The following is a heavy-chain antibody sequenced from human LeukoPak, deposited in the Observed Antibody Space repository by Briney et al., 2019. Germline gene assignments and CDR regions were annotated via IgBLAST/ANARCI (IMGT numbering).Heavy chain of an antibody. CDR2: IKSKTDGGTT. CDR3: TTDHDFHYFDY. CDR1: GFTFSNAW. Sequence: PGGSLRLSCAASGFTFSNAWMSWVRQAPGKGLEWVGRIKSKTDGGTTDYAAPVKGRFTTSRDDSKNTLYLQMNSLKTEDTAVYYCTTDHDFHYFDYWGQGTLVTVSS. D-gene: IGHD2/OR15-2a*01. J-gene: IGHJ4*02. V-gene: IGHV3-15*01.